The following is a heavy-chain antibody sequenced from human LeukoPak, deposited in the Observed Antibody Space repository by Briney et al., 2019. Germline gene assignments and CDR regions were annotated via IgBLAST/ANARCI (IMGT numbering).Heavy chain of an antibody. D-gene: IGHD5-18*01. CDR2: IIPILGIA. Sequence: GASVKVSCKASGGTFSSYAISWVRQAPGQGLEWMGRIIPILGIANYAQKFQGRVTITADKSTSTAYMELSSLRSEDTAVYYCARDHVDTAMVGIYYYYGMDVWGQGTTVTVSS. J-gene: IGHJ6*02. CDR3: ARDHVDTAMVGIYYYYGMDV. V-gene: IGHV1-69*04. CDR1: GGTFSSYA.